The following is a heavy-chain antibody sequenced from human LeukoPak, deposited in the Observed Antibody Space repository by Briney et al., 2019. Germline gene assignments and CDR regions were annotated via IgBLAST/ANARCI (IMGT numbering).Heavy chain of an antibody. CDR3: ARAGGAATLFDY. J-gene: IGHJ4*02. V-gene: IGHV1-2*06. Sequence: EASVKVSCKASGYTFTGYYMHWVRQAPGQGLERMGRINPNSGGTNYAQKFQGRVTMTRDTSISTAYMELSRLRSDGTAVYYCARAGGAATLFDYWGQGTLVTVSS. D-gene: IGHD1-26*01. CDR1: GYTFTGYY. CDR2: INPNSGGT.